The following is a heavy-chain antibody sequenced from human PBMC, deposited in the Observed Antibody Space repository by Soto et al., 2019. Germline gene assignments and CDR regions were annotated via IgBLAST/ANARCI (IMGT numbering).Heavy chain of an antibody. CDR3: ARLPKGSLVTA. CDR1: GFSFSDYS. J-gene: IGHJ4*02. CDR2: ISSSSDKT. Sequence: LVESVGALVYPGGSLRLSCIASGFSFSDYSMNWVRQAPGKGLQWVSYISSSSDKTYYADSVKGRFTVSRDNAKNALFLEMNSLRDDDTATYYCARLPKGSLVTAWGQGTRVTVSS. V-gene: IGHV3-48*02. D-gene: IGHD2-21*02.